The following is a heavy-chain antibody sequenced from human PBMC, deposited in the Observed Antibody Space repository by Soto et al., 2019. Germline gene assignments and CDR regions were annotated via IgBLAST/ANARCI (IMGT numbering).Heavy chain of an antibody. CDR2: ISDGGGST. CDR3: AKPAVAAARPHYFDY. Sequence: GGSLRLSCAASGCTFSSYAMSWVRQAPGKGLEWVSAISDGGGSTYYADSVKGRFTISRDNSKNTLYLQMSSLRAEDTAVYYWAKPAVAAARPHYFDYWGQGTLVTVSS. CDR1: GCTFSSYA. V-gene: IGHV3-23*01. D-gene: IGHD6-6*01. J-gene: IGHJ4*02.